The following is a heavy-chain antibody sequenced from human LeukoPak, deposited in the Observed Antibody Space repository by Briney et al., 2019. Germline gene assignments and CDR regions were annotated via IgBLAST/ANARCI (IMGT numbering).Heavy chain of an antibody. D-gene: IGHD6-6*01. Sequence: SETLSLTCAVYGGSFSGYYWSWIRQPPGKGLEWIGEINHSGSTNYNPSLKSRVTISVDTSKNQFSLKLSSVTAADTAVYYWANRGLAARAPRGYYYYYYMDVWGKGTTVTVSS. CDR2: INHSGST. CDR3: ANRGLAARAPRGYYYYYYMDV. V-gene: IGHV4-34*01. CDR1: GGSFSGYY. J-gene: IGHJ6*03.